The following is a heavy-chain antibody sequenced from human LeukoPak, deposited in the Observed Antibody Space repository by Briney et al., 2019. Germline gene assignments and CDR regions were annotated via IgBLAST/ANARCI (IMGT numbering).Heavy chain of an antibody. CDR1: GFTFSDYY. CDR2: ISSSGSTI. D-gene: IGHD3-10*01. J-gene: IGHJ6*04. V-gene: IGHV3-11*01. Sequence: GGSLRLSCAASGFTFSDYYMSWIRQAPGKGLEWVSYISSSGSTIYYADSVKGRFTISRDNAKNSLYLQMNSLSAEDTAVYYCASAYYGSGSPALDVWGKGTTVTISS. CDR3: ASAYYGSGSPALDV.